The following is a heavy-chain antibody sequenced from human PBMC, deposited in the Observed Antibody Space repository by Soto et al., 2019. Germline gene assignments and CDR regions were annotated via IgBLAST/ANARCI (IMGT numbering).Heavy chain of an antibody. Sequence: EVQLVETGGGLVKPGGSLRLSCAASGFTFSNAWMRWVRQAPGKGLEWVGRIKSKTDGGTTDYAAPVKGRFTISRDDSKNTLYLQMNSLKTEDTAVYYCTGLAGYGSGIIYYWGQGTLVTVSS. J-gene: IGHJ4*02. CDR2: IKSKTDGGTT. CDR1: GFTFSNAW. CDR3: TGLAGYGSGIIYY. D-gene: IGHD3-10*01. V-gene: IGHV3-15*01.